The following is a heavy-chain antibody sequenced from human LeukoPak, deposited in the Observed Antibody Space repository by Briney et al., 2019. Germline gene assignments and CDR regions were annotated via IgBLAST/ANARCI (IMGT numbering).Heavy chain of an antibody. CDR1: GYSISSGYY. V-gene: IGHV4-38-2*02. CDR3: ARDLASCAGDCYSDGFDY. D-gene: IGHD2-21*02. J-gene: IGHJ4*02. Sequence: SETLSLTCTVSGYSISSGYYWGWIRQSPGKGLEWIGSIYHGGSTYYNPSLRSRVIVSVDTSRNHFSLKMSSVTAADTAVYYCARDLASCAGDCYSDGFDYWGQGTLVTVSS. CDR2: IYHGGST.